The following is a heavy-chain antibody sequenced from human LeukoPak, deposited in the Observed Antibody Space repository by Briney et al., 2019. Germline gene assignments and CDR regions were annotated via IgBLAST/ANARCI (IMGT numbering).Heavy chain of an antibody. CDR3: ARHIYSSWEPAFDI. CDR2: IYYSGST. Sequence: SETLSLTCTVSGGSINSYHWSWIRQPPGKGLEWIGYIYYSGSTNYNPSLKSRLTISVDTSKNQFSLKLSSVTAADTAVYYCARHIYSSWEPAFDIWGQGTMVTVSS. CDR1: GGSINSYH. J-gene: IGHJ3*02. V-gene: IGHV4-59*08. D-gene: IGHD6-13*01.